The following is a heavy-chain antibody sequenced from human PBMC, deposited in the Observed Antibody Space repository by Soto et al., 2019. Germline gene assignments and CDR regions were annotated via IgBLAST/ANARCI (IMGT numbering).Heavy chain of an antibody. V-gene: IGHV1-69*13. D-gene: IGHD1-26*01. CDR1: GGTLSSYA. CDR2: IIPIFGTA. CDR3: ARGRGSYAETLDP. J-gene: IGHJ5*02. Sequence: SVKVSCKASGGTLSSYAISWVRQAPGQGLEWMGGIIPIFGTANYAQKFQGRVTITADESTSTAYMELSSLRSEDTAVYYCARGRGSYAETLDPWGQGTLVAVSS.